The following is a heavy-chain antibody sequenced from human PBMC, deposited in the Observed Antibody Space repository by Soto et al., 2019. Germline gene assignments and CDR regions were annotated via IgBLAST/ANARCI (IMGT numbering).Heavy chain of an antibody. J-gene: IGHJ5*02. D-gene: IGHD6-19*01. V-gene: IGHV2-26*01. CDR1: GFSITDSEMG. CDR2: IDSSGEK. CDR3: ARRHLAVAVSPWFDP. Sequence: QVTLKESGPVLVKPTETLTLRCTVAGFSITDSEMGVSWIRQSPGQPLEWLAHIDSSGEKSYRTFLKSRLAISKDTSKTQIGLTMTNMDPADTATYYCARRHLAVAVSPWFDPWGQGITVTVSS.